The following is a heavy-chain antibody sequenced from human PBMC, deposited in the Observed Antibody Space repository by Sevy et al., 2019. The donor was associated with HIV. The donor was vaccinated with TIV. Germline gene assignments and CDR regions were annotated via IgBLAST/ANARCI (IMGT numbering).Heavy chain of an antibody. Sequence: GGSLRLSCAASGFTFSIYWMTWVRQAPGKGLEWVANIKPDGNKKYYVDSVKGRFTISRDNAENSLYLQMNSLRAEDTAVYYCARAIALADSYWGQGTQVTVSS. V-gene: IGHV3-7*01. CDR3: ARAIALADSY. CDR2: IKPDGNKK. CDR1: GFTFSIYW. D-gene: IGHD6-13*01. J-gene: IGHJ4*02.